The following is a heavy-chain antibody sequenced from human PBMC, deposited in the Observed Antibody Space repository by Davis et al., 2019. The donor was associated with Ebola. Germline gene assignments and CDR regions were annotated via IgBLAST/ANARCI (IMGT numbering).Heavy chain of an antibody. Sequence: SETLSLTCTLSGGSIGSHYWSWIRQPPGKGLEWIGYIYFSGSANYNPSLKSRVAISLDTSKNQFSLMLTSLTAADTGVYFCARYRLGGTSGFDYWGQGTLVTVSS. D-gene: IGHD1-7*01. V-gene: IGHV4-59*08. CDR1: GGSIGSHY. CDR3: ARYRLGGTSGFDY. CDR2: IYFSGSA. J-gene: IGHJ4*02.